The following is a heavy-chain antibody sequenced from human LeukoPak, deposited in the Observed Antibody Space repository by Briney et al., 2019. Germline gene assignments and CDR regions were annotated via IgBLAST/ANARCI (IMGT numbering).Heavy chain of an antibody. J-gene: IGHJ4*02. CDR3: AKDLESGSSSLAFDY. CDR2: ISGSGGST. D-gene: IGHD6-13*01. CDR1: GFTFSSYA. Sequence: PGGSLRLSRAASGFTFSSYAMSWVRQAPGKGLEWVSAISGSGGSTYYADSVKGRFTISRDNSKNTLYLQMNSLRAEDTAVYYCAKDLESGSSSLAFDYWGQGTLVTVSS. V-gene: IGHV3-23*01.